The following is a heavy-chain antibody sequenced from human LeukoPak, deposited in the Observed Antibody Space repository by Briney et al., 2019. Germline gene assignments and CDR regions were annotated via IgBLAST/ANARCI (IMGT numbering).Heavy chain of an antibody. V-gene: IGHV1-24*01. CDR3: ATDGRYSGYEPPRGFDY. D-gene: IGHD5-12*01. CDR1: GYTLTELS. J-gene: IGHJ4*02. Sequence: ASVKVSCKVSGYTLTELSMHWVRQAPGKGLEWMGGFDPEDGETIYAQKFQGRVTMTEDTSTDTAYMELSSLRSEDTAVYYCATDGRYSGYEPPRGFDYWGQGTLVTVSS. CDR2: FDPEDGET.